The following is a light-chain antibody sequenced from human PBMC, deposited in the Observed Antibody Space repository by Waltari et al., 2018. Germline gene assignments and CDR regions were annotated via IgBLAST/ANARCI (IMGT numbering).Light chain of an antibody. V-gene: IGKV4-1*01. CDR1: QNILYNSNNKNY. J-gene: IGKJ2*01. CDR3: QQYYNTPLT. CDR2: WAS. Sequence: DIVMTQSPDSLAVSLGERATINCTSSQNILYNSNNKNYLAWYQQKPGQPPKLLIYWASTRESGVPDRFSGSGSGTDFTLTISSLQAEDVAVYYCQQYYNTPLTFGQGTKLEIK.